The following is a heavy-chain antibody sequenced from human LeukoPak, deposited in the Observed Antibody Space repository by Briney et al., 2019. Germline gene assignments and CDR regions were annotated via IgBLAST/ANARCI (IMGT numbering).Heavy chain of an antibody. J-gene: IGHJ5*02. CDR3: ARGTFLGWP. CDR1: GYTFTSTD. CDR2: MNPGSGNT. D-gene: IGHD3-3*02. Sequence: GASVKVSCKASGYTFTSTDINWVRQATGQGLEWMGWMNPGSGNTGYEQKFQGRLTMTRNTSINTAYMELSSLTSEDTAVYYCARGTFLGWPWGQGTLITVSS. V-gene: IGHV1-8*01.